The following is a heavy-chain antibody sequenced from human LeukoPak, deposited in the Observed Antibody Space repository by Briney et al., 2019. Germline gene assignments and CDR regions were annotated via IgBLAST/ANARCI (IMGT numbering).Heavy chain of an antibody. Sequence: PGGSLRLSCAASGFKFSNYWMSWVRQVPGKGLEWVANINQDGGVQQYVDSVKGRFTISRDNAKSSLYLHLNSLRAEDTAVYYCTRLQRDRPDVYWGQGTLVTVSS. J-gene: IGHJ4*02. CDR3: TRLQRDRPDVY. CDR1: GFKFSNYW. D-gene: IGHD1-14*01. V-gene: IGHV3-7*01. CDR2: INQDGGVQ.